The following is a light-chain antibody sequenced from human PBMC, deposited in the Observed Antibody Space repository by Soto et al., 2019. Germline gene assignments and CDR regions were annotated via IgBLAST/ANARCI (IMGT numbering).Light chain of an antibody. CDR1: QSVSSN. J-gene: IGKJ4*02. V-gene: IGKV3-15*01. CDR2: ATS. CDR3: QQFNNWPLT. Sequence: EIVMTQSPATLSVSPGERATLSCRASQSVSSNLAWYQQKPGQAPRLLIYATSTRATGVPARFSGSGSGAEFTLTISSLQSEDFALYYCQQFNNWPLTFGGGTKV.